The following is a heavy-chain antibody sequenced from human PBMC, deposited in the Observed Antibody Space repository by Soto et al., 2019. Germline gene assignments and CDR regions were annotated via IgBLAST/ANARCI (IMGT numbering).Heavy chain of an antibody. CDR1: GFTFSSYA. CDR3: AKVDTAMVTLYYFDS. Sequence: GGSLRLSCAASGFTFSSYAMSWVRQAPGKGLEWVSAISGSGGSTYYADSVKGRFTISRDNSKNTLYLQMNSLRAEDTAVYYCAKVDTAMVTLYYFDSWGQGTLVTVSS. V-gene: IGHV3-23*01. D-gene: IGHD5-18*01. CDR2: ISGSGGST. J-gene: IGHJ4*02.